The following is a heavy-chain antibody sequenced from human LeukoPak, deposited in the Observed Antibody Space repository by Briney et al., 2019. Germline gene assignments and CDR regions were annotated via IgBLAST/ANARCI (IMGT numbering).Heavy chain of an antibody. J-gene: IGHJ6*04. Sequence: ASETLSLTCTVSGDSISTSSSYWGWIRQPPGEGLEWIGSIYYSGSTYYNTSLKSRVTISVDTSKNQFSLRLSSVTAADTAVYYCARVGYYGSGRGMDVWGKGTTVTISS. CDR2: IYYSGST. D-gene: IGHD3-10*01. CDR1: GDSISTSSSY. CDR3: ARVGYYGSGRGMDV. V-gene: IGHV4-39*01.